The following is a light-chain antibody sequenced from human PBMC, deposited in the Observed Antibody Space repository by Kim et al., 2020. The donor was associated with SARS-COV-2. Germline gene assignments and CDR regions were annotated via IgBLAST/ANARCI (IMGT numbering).Light chain of an antibody. CDR2: EAS. J-gene: IGKJ4*01. CDR3: QQRSNWPLT. V-gene: IGKV3-11*01. CDR1: QSVSSY. Sequence: EIVLTQSPATLSVSPGERATLSCRASQSVSSYLAWYQHKPGKAPRLLIYEASNRATGIPARFSGSGSGTDFTLTINSLEPEDFAVYYCQQRSNWPLTFGGGTKVDIK.